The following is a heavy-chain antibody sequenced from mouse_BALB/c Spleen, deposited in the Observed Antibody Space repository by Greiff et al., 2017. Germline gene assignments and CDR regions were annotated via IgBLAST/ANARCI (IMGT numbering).Heavy chain of an antibody. D-gene: IGHD2-4*01. CDR2: IDPSDSET. J-gene: IGHJ2*01. CDR3: ARRGGMITTGYYFDY. V-gene: IGHV1-69*02. Sequence: QVQLKQPGAELVKPGAPVKLSCKASGYTFTSYWMNWVKQRPGRGLEWIGRIDPSDSETHYNQKFKDKATLTVDKSSSTAYIQLSSLTSEDSAVYYCARRGGMITTGYYFDYWGQGTTLTVSS. CDR1: GYTFTSYW.